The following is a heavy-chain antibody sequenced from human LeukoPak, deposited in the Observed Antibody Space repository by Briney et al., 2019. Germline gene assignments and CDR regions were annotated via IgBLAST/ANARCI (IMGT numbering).Heavy chain of an antibody. J-gene: IGHJ4*02. V-gene: IGHV3-23*01. CDR1: GFTFSSYA. CDR3: AKRGIYGDYYYYFDY. D-gene: IGHD4-17*01. CDR2: ISGSGGST. Sequence: GGSLRLSCAAPGFTFSSYAMSWVRQAPGKGLEWVSAISGSGGSTYYADSVKGRFTISRDNSKNTLYLQMNSLRAEDTAVYYCAKRGIYGDYYYYFDYWGQGTLVTVSS.